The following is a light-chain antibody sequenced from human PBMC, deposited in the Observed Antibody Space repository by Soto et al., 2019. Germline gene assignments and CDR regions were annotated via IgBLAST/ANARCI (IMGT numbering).Light chain of an antibody. CDR2: AVN. V-gene: IGLV2-8*01. CDR1: SSDVRGYKY. J-gene: IGLJ1*01. Sequence: LTQPPSASGSPGQSFTISCTGTSSDVRGYKYVSCYQPYPGKAPKLMIYAVNKRPSGVPDRFSGYKYGNTASLTVSGLQAEDEADYYCSSYAGSNNYVFGTGTKVTVL. CDR3: SSYAGSNNYV.